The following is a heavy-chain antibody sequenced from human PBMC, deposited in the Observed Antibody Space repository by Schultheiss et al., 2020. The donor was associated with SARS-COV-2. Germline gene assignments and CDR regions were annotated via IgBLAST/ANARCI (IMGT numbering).Heavy chain of an antibody. V-gene: IGHV1-18*01. J-gene: IGHJ5*02. CDR1: GYTFTSYG. CDR2: INPNSGGT. Sequence: SCKASGYTFTSYGISWVRQAPGQGLEWMGWINPNSGGTNYAQKLQGRVTMTRDTSTSTAYMELSSLTPEDTAVYYCARDSSSWYETAWFDPWGQGTLVTVSS. D-gene: IGHD6-13*01. CDR3: ARDSSSWYETAWFDP.